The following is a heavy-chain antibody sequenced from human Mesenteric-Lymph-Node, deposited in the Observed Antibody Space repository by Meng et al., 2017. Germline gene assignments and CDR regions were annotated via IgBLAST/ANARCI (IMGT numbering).Heavy chain of an antibody. J-gene: IGHJ1*01. Sequence: QVPRQGPGPGLVRPSHPRSPSCTVSGDSFNSPDYFWSWIRQPPGKGLEWIGEIYHSGSSNYNPSLKSRVTISADKSKNHFSLKLSSVTAADTAVYYCARTFSSGWSLFQHWGQGTLVTVPS. D-gene: IGHD6-19*01. CDR2: IYHSGSS. V-gene: IGHV4-30-4*01. CDR1: GDSFNSPDYF. CDR3: ARTFSSGWSLFQH.